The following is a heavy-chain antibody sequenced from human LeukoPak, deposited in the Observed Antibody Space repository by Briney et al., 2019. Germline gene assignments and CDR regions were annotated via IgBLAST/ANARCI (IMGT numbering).Heavy chain of an antibody. CDR1: GFTFTNYA. CDR3: AKDHLLCTSTSCYIDYFDS. Sequence: GGSLTLSCETSGFTFTNYAMSWVRQAPGKGLEWLSAFTGGPGRTYYADSVRGRFTISRDTSKNTLFLEMSSLRVEDTAIYFCAKDHLLCTSTSCYIDYFDSWGQGTLVTVSS. J-gene: IGHJ4*02. CDR2: FTGGPGRT. V-gene: IGHV3-23*01. D-gene: IGHD2-2*02.